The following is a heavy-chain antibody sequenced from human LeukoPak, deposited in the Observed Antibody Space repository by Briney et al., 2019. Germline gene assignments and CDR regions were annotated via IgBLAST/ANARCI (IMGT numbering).Heavy chain of an antibody. CDR1: GGSISSGTYY. Sequence: PSETLSLTCSVSGGSISSGTYYWAWIRQPPGKGLEWIGCINYSGSTYYNPSLKSRVTISVDTSKNQFSLKLSSVTAADTAVYYCARELPADAFDIWGQGTMVTVSS. V-gene: IGHV4-39*07. CDR2: INYSGST. J-gene: IGHJ3*02. CDR3: ARELPADAFDI. D-gene: IGHD1-26*01.